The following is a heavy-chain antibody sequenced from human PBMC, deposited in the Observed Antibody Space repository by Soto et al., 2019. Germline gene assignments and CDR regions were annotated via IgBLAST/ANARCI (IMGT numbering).Heavy chain of an antibody. J-gene: IGHJ5*02. D-gene: IGHD2-15*01. CDR1: GGSISSSSYY. V-gene: IGHV4-39*01. CDR2: IYYSGST. CDR3: ARRQSSPSFDP. Sequence: QLQLQESGPGLVKPSETLSLTCTVSGGSISSSSYYWGWIRQPPGKGLEWIGNIYYSGSTYYNPSLKSRITIPVDTSKNQFSPKLSSVTAADTAVYYRARRQSSPSFDPWGPGTLVTVSS.